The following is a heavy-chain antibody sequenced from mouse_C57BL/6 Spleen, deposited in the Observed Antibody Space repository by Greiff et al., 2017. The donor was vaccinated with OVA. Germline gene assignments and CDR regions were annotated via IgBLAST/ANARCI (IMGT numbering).Heavy chain of an antibody. D-gene: IGHD2-1*01. J-gene: IGHJ3*01. V-gene: IGHV1-69*01. CDR3: ARCGYYGNHSFAY. CDR1: GYTFTSYW. Sequence: VQLQQSGAELVMPGASVKLSCKASGYTFTSYWMHWVKQRPGQGLEWIGEIDPSDSYTNYNQKFKGKSTLTVDKSSSTAYMQLSSLTSEDSAVYYCARCGYYGNHSFAYWGQGTLVTVSA. CDR2: IDPSDSYT.